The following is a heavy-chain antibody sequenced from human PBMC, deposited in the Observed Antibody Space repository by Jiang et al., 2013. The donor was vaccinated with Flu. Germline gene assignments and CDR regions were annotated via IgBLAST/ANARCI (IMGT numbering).Heavy chain of an antibody. CDR1: GFTFSRHG. CDR3: ARSACGGNCYDAFDI. V-gene: IGHV3-33*01. CDR2: IWYDGSNK. J-gene: IGHJ3*02. Sequence: RSLRLSCAASGFTFSRHGMHWVRQAPGKGLEWVTIIWYDGSNKYYADSVKGRFTISRDNSKNTLYLQMNSLRVEDTAVYYCARSACGGNCYDAFDIWGQGTMVTVSS. D-gene: IGHD2-21*01.